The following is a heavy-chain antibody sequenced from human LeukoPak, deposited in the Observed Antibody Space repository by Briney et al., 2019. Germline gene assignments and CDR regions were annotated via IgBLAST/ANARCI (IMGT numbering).Heavy chain of an antibody. CDR1: GYSFTSYW. D-gene: IGHD6-13*01. Sequence: GESLKISCKGSGYSFTSYWLGWVRPMPGKGLEWMGTIYPCDSNTRYNPSCQGQLTISADKSISTAYLQWSSLKAADTAMYYCTRSMDAGRDAFDIWGQGTMVTVSS. J-gene: IGHJ3*02. CDR3: TRSMDAGRDAFDI. V-gene: IGHV5-51*01. CDR2: IYPCDSNT.